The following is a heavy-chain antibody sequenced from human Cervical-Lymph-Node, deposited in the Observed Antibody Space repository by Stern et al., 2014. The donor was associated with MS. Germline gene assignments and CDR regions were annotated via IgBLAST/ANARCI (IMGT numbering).Heavy chain of an antibody. Sequence: QVQLVQSGAEVKKPGASVKVSCKASGYTFIRYGITWVRQAPGQVPEWMGWISAYTGNTSYAQKFQGRVTVTTDTSTSTAYMEMRSLRADDTALYYCARVGARGALGYWGQGTLVTVSS. V-gene: IGHV1-18*01. CDR3: ARVGARGALGY. D-gene: IGHD1-26*01. CDR1: GYTFIRYG. CDR2: ISAYTGNT. J-gene: IGHJ4*02.